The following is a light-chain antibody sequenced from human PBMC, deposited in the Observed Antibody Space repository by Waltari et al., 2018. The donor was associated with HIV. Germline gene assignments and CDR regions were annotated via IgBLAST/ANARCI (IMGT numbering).Light chain of an antibody. CDR1: QSVRTS. Sequence: DIVMTQSPAILSVSPGESVTLSCRASQSVRTSLPWYQQKPGQAPRLLIYGASTRATGIPARFSGSGSGTEFTLTISSLQSEDSAVYHCQQYDDWPPFTFGQGTKLEIK. CDR3: QQYDDWPPFT. V-gene: IGKV3-15*01. J-gene: IGKJ2*01. CDR2: GAS.